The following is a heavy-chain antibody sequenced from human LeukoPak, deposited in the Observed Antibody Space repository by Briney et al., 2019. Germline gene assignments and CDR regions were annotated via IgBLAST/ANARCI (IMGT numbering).Heavy chain of an antibody. Sequence: SETLSLTCTVSGGSISSYYWSWIRQPPGKGLEWIGYIYYSGSTNYNPSLKSRVTISVDTSKNQFSLKLSSVTAADTAVYYCARVALGYCSSTSCSDWYFDPWGRGTLVTVSS. CDR1: GGSISSYY. CDR3: ARVALGYCSSTSCSDWYFDP. V-gene: IGHV4-59*01. J-gene: IGHJ2*01. CDR2: IYYSGST. D-gene: IGHD2-2*01.